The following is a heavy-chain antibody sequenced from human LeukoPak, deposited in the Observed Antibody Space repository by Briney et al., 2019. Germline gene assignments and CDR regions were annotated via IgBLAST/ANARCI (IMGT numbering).Heavy chain of an antibody. CDR3: ARGPVSFYYYYYGMDV. CDR1: GGSFSGYY. Sequence: SETLSLTCAVYGGSFSGYYWSWIRQPPGKGLEWIGEINHSGSTNYNPSLKSRVPISVDTSKNQFSLKLSSVTAADTAVYYCARGPVSFYYYYYGMDVWGQGTTVTVSS. CDR2: INHSGST. V-gene: IGHV4-34*01. J-gene: IGHJ6*02. D-gene: IGHD1-14*01.